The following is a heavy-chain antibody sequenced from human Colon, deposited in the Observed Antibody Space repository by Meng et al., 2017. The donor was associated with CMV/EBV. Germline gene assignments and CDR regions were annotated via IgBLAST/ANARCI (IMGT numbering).Heavy chain of an antibody. CDR2: IDPYNGDA. J-gene: IGHJ4*02. V-gene: IGHV1-18*01. Sequence: ASVKVSCKASGYSFTTYGITWVRQAPGHGLEWMGWIDPYNGDASYSQKFQGRLALTTDTSTLTAYMELRSLRSDDSALYYCARASTTGRVFGVVSPDKSYVDYWGQGALVTVSS. CDR3: ARASTTGRVFGVVSPDKSYVDY. CDR1: GYSFTTYG. D-gene: IGHD3-3*01.